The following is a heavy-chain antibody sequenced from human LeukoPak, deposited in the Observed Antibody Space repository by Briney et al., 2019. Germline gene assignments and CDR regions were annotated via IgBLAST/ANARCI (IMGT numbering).Heavy chain of an antibody. V-gene: IGHV4-38-2*02. CDR1: GYSISSGYY. CDR3: ARVGYCGGDCP. CDR2: IYYSGST. J-gene: IGHJ5*02. Sequence: SETLSLTCTVSGYSISSGYYWGWIRQPPGKGLEWIGSIYYSGSTYYKPSLKSRVTILVDTSKNQFSLKLSSVTAADTAVYYCARVGYCGGDCPWGRGTLVTVSS. D-gene: IGHD2-21*02.